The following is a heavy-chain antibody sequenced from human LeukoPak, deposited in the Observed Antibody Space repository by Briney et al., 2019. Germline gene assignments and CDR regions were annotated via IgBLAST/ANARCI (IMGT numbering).Heavy chain of an antibody. D-gene: IGHD3-22*01. V-gene: IGHV4-4*02. CDR3: ARTDSRGYYYVDC. Sequence: SETLSLTCAVSGGSISSSNWWSWVRQPPGKGLEWIGEIYHSGSTSYNPSLKSRVTISVDKSKNQFSLKLSSVTAADTAVYYCARTDSRGYYYVDCWGQGTLVTVSS. CDR1: GGSISSSNW. CDR2: IYHSGST. J-gene: IGHJ4*02.